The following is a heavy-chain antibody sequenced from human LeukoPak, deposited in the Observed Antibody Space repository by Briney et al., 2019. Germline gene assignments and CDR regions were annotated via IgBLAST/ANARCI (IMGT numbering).Heavy chain of an antibody. V-gene: IGHV4-34*01. CDR1: GGSFSGYY. D-gene: IGHD3-22*01. Sequence: SETLSLACAVYGGSFSGYYWSWIRQPPGKGLECIGEINHSGSTNYNPSLKSRVTISVDTSKNQFFLRLSAVTPASTVGYYGARASYSYDINGWVPFDYWGQGTLVTVSS. J-gene: IGHJ4*02. CDR2: INHSGST. CDR3: ARASYSYDINGWVPFDY.